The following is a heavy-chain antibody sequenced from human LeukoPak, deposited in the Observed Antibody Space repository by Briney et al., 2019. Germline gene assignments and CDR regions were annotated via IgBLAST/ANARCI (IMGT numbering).Heavy chain of an antibody. Sequence: PSETLSLTCAVYGGSFSGYYWSWIRQPPGKGLEWIGEINHSGSPNFNPSLKSRVTISVDTSKNQFSLNLSSVTAADTAVYYCARGIVATISFIYYYYGMDVWGQGTTVTVSS. CDR1: GGSFSGYY. J-gene: IGHJ6*02. CDR2: INHSGSP. D-gene: IGHD5-12*01. CDR3: ARGIVATISFIYYYYGMDV. V-gene: IGHV4-34*01.